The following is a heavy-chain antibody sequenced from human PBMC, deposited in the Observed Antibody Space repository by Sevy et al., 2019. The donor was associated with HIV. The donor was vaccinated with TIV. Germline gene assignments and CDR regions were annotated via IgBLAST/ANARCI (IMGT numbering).Heavy chain of an antibody. V-gene: IGHV1-2*02. CDR2: INPNSGGT. CDR3: ARRQPELWFGEFDQYYYYGMEV. D-gene: IGHD3-10*01. Sequence: AGLVKVSCKASGYTFTGYYMHWVRQAPGQGLEWMGWINPNSGGTNYAQKFQGRVTMTRGTSINTAYMELSRLRSDGTAVYYCARRQPELWFGEFDQYYYYGMEVWRQGTTVTVSS. J-gene: IGHJ6*02. CDR1: GYTFTGYY.